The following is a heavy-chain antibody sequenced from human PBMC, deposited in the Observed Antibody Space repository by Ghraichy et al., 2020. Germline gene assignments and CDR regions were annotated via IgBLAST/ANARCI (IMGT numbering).Heavy chain of an antibody. V-gene: IGHV3-48*02. D-gene: IGHD3-16*01. CDR3: ARGSKGVRFYYDDGMDV. CDR1: GFTFSGYS. Sequence: GGSLRLSCVGSGFTFSGYSMNWVRQSPGKGLEWVSYITSSSRTIFYADSVKGRFTISRDNAQDSLYLQMNSLRDEDTAGYFCARGSKGVRFYYDDGMDVWGEGTTVT. J-gene: IGHJ6*02. CDR2: ITSSSRTI.